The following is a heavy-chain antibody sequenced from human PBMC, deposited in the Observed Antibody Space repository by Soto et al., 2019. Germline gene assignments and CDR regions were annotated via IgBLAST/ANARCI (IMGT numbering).Heavy chain of an antibody. Sequence: SETLSLTCTVSGASINSGDYYARWFRQPPGKGLEWMGHIYYSGSTYYNPALKSRAGISVDSSKSQVALKLTSVTAADTAVYFCARILMNYYLLDYWGQGALVTVSS. V-gene: IGHV4-30-4*01. D-gene: IGHD3-10*01. CDR3: ARILMNYYLLDY. J-gene: IGHJ4*02. CDR2: IYYSGST. CDR1: GASINSGDYY.